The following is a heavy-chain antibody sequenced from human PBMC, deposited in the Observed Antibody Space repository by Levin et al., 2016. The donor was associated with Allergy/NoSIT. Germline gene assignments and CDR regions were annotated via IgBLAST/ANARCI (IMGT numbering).Heavy chain of an antibody. V-gene: IGHV1-18*01. CDR1: GYTFTSYG. Sequence: ASVKVSCKASGYTFTSYGISWVRQAPGQGLEWMGWISAYNGNTNYAQKLQGRVTMTTDTSTSTAYMELRSLRSDDTAVYYCARDRWGAAAPDYYYYGMDVWGQGTTVTVSS. D-gene: IGHD6-13*01. J-gene: IGHJ6*02. CDR3: ARDRWGAAAPDYYYYGMDV. CDR2: ISAYNGNT.